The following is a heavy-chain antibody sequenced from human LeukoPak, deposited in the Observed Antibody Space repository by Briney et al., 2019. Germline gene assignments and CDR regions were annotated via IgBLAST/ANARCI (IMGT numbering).Heavy chain of an antibody. D-gene: IGHD1/OR15-1a*01. Sequence: SVKVSCKSSGGTVSSYAISCVRQAPGQGLEWMGGIIPIFRTADYAQKFQGRVTITADESTSTAYMELSSLRPEDTAVYYCAAAPIEMQQRGFDYWGQGTLVTVSS. CDR1: GGTVSSYA. V-gene: IGHV1-69*13. J-gene: IGHJ4*02. CDR3: AAAPIEMQQRGFDY. CDR2: IIPIFRTA.